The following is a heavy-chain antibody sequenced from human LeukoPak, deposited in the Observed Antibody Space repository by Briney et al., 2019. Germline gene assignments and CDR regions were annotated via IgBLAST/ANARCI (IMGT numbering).Heavy chain of an antibody. V-gene: IGHV1-18*04. CDR1: GYILTSDG. CDR3: ARWQSLKFEQWLVQDWFDP. CDR2: ISAYKGKT. D-gene: IGHD6-19*01. Sequence: ASVKVSCKLSGYILTSDGVSWVRQAPGQGLEWMGWISAYKGKTNYAQKLQGRLTMTTDTCTSKDYMELRSLRSDDTAVYYCARWQSLKFEQWLVQDWFDPWGQGTLVTVFS. J-gene: IGHJ5*02.